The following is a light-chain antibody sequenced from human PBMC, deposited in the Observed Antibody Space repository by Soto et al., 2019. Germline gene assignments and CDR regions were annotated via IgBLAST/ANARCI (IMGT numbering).Light chain of an antibody. CDR1: QSVSSN. V-gene: IGKV3-15*01. CDR2: GAS. CDR3: QQYNNLPRT. Sequence: EIVMTQSPATLSVSPGERATLSCRASQSVSSNLAWYQQKPGQAPRLLIYGASTRATGIPARFSGSGSGTEFTLTISSLQSEGFAVYYCQQYNNLPRTFGQGTKLEIK. J-gene: IGKJ2*01.